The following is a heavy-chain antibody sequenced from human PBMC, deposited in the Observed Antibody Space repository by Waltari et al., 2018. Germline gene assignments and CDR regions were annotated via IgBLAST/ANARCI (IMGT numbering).Heavy chain of an antibody. CDR3: ARSPVGDY. J-gene: IGHJ4*02. CDR1: GGSLSGYY. CDR2: INHSGST. Sequence: QVQLQQWGAGLLKPSETLSLTCAVYGGSLSGYYWSWIRQPPGKGLEWIGEINHSGSTNYNPSLKSRVTISVDTSKNQFSLKLSSVTAADTAVYYCARSPVGDYWGQGTLVTVSS. V-gene: IGHV4-34*01.